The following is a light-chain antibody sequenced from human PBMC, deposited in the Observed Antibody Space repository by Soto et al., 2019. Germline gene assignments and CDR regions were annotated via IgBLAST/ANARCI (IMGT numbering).Light chain of an antibody. J-gene: IGLJ2*01. CDR1: KLGDKY. CDR2: QDN. CDR3: QVWDSSAVV. V-gene: IGLV3-1*01. Sequence: SYELTQPPSVSVAPGQTASITCSGDKLGDKYANWYQQKPGRSPVLVIYQDNKRPSGIPERFSGSNSGNTATLTISGTQAMDEADYYCQVWDSSAVVFGGGTKLTVL.